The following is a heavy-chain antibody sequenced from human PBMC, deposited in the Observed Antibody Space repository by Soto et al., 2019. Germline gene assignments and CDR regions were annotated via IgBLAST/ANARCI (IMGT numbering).Heavy chain of an antibody. CDR2: IWYDGSNK. D-gene: IGHD6-19*01. Sequence: QVQLVESGGGVVQPGRSLRLSCAASGFTFSSYGMHWVRQAPGKGLEWVAVIWYDGSNKYYADSVKGRFTISRDNSKNTLYLQMNSLRAEDTAVYYCAREDAGYSSGWGSDYWGQGTLVTVSS. CDR1: GFTFSSYG. J-gene: IGHJ4*02. V-gene: IGHV3-33*01. CDR3: AREDAGYSSGWGSDY.